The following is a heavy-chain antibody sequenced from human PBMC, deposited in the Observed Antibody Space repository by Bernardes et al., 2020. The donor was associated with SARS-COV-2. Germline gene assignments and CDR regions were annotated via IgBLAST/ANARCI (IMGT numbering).Heavy chain of an antibody. CDR2: IWSEGNNI. CDR3: ARDLRKGTYFDY. CDR1: GFTFNTYA. J-gene: IGHJ4*02. D-gene: IGHD3-3*01. V-gene: IGHV3-33*01. Sequence: GGSLRLSCAASGFTFNTYAMHWVRQAPGKGLEWVAVIWSEGNNIQYADSVKGRFTISRDNSKSTLYLQMNSLRAEDTAVYYCARDLRKGTYFDYWGQGTLVTVSS.